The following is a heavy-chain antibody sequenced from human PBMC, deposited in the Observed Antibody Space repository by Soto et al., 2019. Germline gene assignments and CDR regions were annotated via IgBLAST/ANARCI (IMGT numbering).Heavy chain of an antibody. J-gene: IGHJ6*03. CDR3: ARDREERRPYYYYYYMDV. V-gene: IGHV3-66*01. CDR2: IYSGGST. CDR1: GFTVSSNY. Sequence: EVQLVESGGGLVQPGGSLRLSCAASGFTVSSNYMSWVRQAPGKGLEWVSVIYSGGSTYYADSVKGRFTISRDNSKNTLYLQMSSLRADDTAVYYCARDREERRPYYYYYYMDVWGKGTTVTVSS. D-gene: IGHD1-26*01.